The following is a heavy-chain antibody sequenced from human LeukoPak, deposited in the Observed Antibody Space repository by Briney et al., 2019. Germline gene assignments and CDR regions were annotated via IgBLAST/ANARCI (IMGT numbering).Heavy chain of an antibody. D-gene: IGHD6-13*01. CDR2: IIPILGIA. Sequence: SVKVSCKASGGTFSSYAISWVRQAPGQGLEWMGRIIPILGIANYAQKFQGRVTIAADKSTSTAYMELSSLRSEDTAVYYCARGVTSSSWSSFDYWGQGTLVTVSS. CDR3: ARGVTSSSWSSFDY. J-gene: IGHJ4*02. CDR1: GGTFSSYA. V-gene: IGHV1-69*04.